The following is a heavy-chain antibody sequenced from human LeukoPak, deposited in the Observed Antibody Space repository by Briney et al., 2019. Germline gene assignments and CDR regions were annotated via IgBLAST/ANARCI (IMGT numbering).Heavy chain of an antibody. CDR3: ARADGYTRYFQH. CDR2: IYYSGST. V-gene: IGHV4-39*01. D-gene: IGHD5-24*01. J-gene: IGHJ1*01. CDR1: GGSISSSNYY. Sequence: PSETLSLTCTVSGGSISSSNYYWGWIRQPPGKGLEWIGGIYYSGSTYYNPSLESRVTISVDTSKNQFSLKLSSVTAADTAVYYCARADGYTRYFQHWGQGTLVTVSS.